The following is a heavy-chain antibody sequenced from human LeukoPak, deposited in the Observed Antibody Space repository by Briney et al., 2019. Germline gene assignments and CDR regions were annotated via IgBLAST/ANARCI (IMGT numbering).Heavy chain of an antibody. J-gene: IGHJ6*03. CDR1: GGTFSSYA. V-gene: IGHV1-18*01. CDR2: ISAYNGNT. D-gene: IGHD1-26*01. Sequence: GASVKVSCKASGGTFSSYAISWVRQAPGQGLEWMGWISAYNGNTNYAQKLQGRVTMTTDTSTSTAYMELRSLRSDDTAVYYCARPGRGSYGYYMDVWGKGTTVTVSS. CDR3: ARPGRGSYGYYMDV.